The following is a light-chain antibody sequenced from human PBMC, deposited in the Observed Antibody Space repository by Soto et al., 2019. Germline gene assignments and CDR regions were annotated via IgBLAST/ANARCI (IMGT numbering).Light chain of an antibody. V-gene: IGKV3-11*01. Sequence: EIVLTQSPATLSLSPGERATLSCRASQSVSSYFAWYQQKPGQAPRLLIYDSSNRATGIPARFIGSGSGTDFTLTISSLEPEDFAVYYCQQRSSWPLTFGQGTKVEIK. CDR3: QQRSSWPLT. CDR1: QSVSSY. J-gene: IGKJ1*01. CDR2: DSS.